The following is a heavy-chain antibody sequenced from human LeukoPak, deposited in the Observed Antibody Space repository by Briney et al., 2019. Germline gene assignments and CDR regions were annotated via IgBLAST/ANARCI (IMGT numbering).Heavy chain of an antibody. CDR2: INKDGSEK. J-gene: IGHJ4*02. D-gene: IGHD2-21*01. CDR1: RFTFSDYW. CDR3: ATFTQYFGAPGGDDY. V-gene: IGHV3-7*01. Sequence: GGSLRLSCAVSRFTFSDYWMRWVRQAPGKGLEWVAAINKDGSEKQYVDSVKGRFTISRDNAKNSVYLQMTSLGAEDTAGYLCATFTQYFGAPGGDDYWGLGNLVTVSS.